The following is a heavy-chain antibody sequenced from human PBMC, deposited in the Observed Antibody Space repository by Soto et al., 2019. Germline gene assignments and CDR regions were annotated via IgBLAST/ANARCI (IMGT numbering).Heavy chain of an antibody. CDR1: GGSICSGGYY. Sequence: SETLSLTCTVSGGSICSGGYYWSWIRQHPGKGLEWIGYIYYSGSTYYNPSLKSRVTISVDTSKNQFSLKLSSVTAADTAVYYCARGRRALGFDYWGQGTLVTFSS. CDR3: ARGRRALGFDY. V-gene: IGHV4-31*03. CDR2: IYYSGST. J-gene: IGHJ4*02.